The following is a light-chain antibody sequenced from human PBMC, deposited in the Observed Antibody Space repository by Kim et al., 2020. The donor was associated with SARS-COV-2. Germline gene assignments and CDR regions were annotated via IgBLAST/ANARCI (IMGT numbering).Light chain of an antibody. V-gene: IGKV3-20*01. CDR3: QQYGSSPKYA. J-gene: IGKJ2*01. CDR1: QTISSSY. CDR2: GAS. Sequence: IVLTQSPGTLSLSPGERATLSCRASQTISSSYLAWYQQKPGRAPRLLISGASTRATGIPDRFSGSGSGTDFTLTISSLEPEDFAVYYCQQYGSSPKYAFGQGTNLEI.